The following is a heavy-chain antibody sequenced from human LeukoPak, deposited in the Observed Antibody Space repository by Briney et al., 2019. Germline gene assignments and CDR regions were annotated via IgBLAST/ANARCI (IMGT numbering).Heavy chain of an antibody. V-gene: IGHV3-53*01. D-gene: IGHD3-22*01. CDR2: IYSGGST. CDR1: GFTVSSNY. CDR3: ARDGPYYDSSVGGY. Sequence: PGGSLRLSCAASGFTVSSNYMSWVRQAPGKGLEWVSVIYSGGSTYYADSVKGRFTISRDNSKNTLYLQMNSLRAEDTAVYYCARDGPYYDSSVGGYWGQGTLVTVSS. J-gene: IGHJ4*02.